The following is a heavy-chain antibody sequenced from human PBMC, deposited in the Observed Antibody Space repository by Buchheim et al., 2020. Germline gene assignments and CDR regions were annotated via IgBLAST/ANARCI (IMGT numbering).Heavy chain of an antibody. J-gene: IGHJ4*02. CDR1: GFTFSSYA. CDR2: ISYDGSNK. Sequence: QVQLVESGGGVVQPGRSLRLSCAASGFTFSSYAMHWVRQAPGRGLEWVAVISYDGSNKYYVDSVKGRLTISRDNSKNTLYLQMNSLRAEDTAVYYCARVEPVVASPYFDYWGQGTL. D-gene: IGHD3-3*02. V-gene: IGHV3-30-3*01. CDR3: ARVEPVVASPYFDY.